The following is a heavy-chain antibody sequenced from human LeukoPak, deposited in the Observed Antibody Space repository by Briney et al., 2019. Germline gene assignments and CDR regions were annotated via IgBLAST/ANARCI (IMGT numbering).Heavy chain of an antibody. CDR3: ASYYYGSGSYYRPRDY. D-gene: IGHD3-10*01. CDR2: IYYSGST. Sequence: SETLSLTCAVYGGSFSGYYWSWIRQHPGKGLEWIGYIYYSGSTYYNPSLKSRVTISVDTSKNQFSLKLSSVTAADTAAYYCASYYYGSGSYYRPRDYWGQGTLVTVSS. J-gene: IGHJ4*02. V-gene: IGHV4-31*11. CDR1: GGSFSGYY.